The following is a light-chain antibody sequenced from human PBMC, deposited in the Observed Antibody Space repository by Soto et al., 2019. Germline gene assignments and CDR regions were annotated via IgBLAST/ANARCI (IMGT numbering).Light chain of an antibody. CDR3: QQSYSTLALT. CDR1: QSISSY. J-gene: IGKJ4*01. Sequence: DIQMTQSPSSLSASVGDRVTITCRASQSISSYLNWYQQKPGKAPKLLIYAASSLQSGVPSRFSCSGSGTDFTLNISSLQPEDFATYYCQQSYSTLALTFGGGTKVEIK. CDR2: AAS. V-gene: IGKV1-39*01.